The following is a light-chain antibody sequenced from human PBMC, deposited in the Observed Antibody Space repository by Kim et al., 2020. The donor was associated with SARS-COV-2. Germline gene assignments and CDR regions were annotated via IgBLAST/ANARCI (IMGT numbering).Light chain of an antibody. V-gene: IGLV1-40*01. Sequence: SVLTQPPSATGAPGQRVTISCTGSSSNIGAGYDVHWYQQLPGTAPKLLIYGNSNRPSGVPDRFSGSKSGTSASLAITGLQAEDEADYYCQSYDSSLSGSRVFGGGTQLTVL. CDR3: QSYDSSLSGSRV. CDR2: GNS. J-gene: IGLJ2*01. CDR1: SSNIGAGYD.